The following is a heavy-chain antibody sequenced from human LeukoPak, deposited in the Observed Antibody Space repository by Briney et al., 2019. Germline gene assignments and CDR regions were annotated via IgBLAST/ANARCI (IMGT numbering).Heavy chain of an antibody. CDR1: GFTFSSYG. D-gene: IGHD6-19*01. Sequence: GGSLRLSCAASGFTFSSYGMHWVRQAPGKGLEWVAFIRYDGSNKYYADSVKGRFTISRDNSKNTLYLQMNSLRAEDTAVYYCAKDPGIAVAGSLFDYWGQGTLVTVSS. CDR2: IRYDGSNK. CDR3: AKDPGIAVAGSLFDY. V-gene: IGHV3-30*02. J-gene: IGHJ4*02.